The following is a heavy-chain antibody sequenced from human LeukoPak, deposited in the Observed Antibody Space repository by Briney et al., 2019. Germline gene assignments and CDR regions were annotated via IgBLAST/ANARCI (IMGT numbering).Heavy chain of an antibody. D-gene: IGHD6-13*01. CDR2: IIPIFGTA. CDR1: GGTFSSYA. V-gene: IGHV1-69*13. CDR3: ARASFGTIAAAGDHIKYNWFDP. J-gene: IGHJ5*02. Sequence: ASVKVSCKASGGTFSSYAISWVRQAPGQGLEWMGGIIPIFGTANYAQKFQGRVTITADESTSTAYMELSSLRSEDTAVYYCARASFGTIAAAGDHIKYNWFDPWGQGTLVTVSS.